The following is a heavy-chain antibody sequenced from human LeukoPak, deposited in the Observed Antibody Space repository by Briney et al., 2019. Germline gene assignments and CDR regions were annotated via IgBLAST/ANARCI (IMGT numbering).Heavy chain of an antibody. J-gene: IGHJ4*02. CDR2: ISGSAGST. D-gene: IGHD6-19*01. CDR1: GFTFSSYA. CDR3: AKVDDSGWPSHSHFDN. Sequence: PGGSLRLSCAASGFTFSSYAMTWVRQAPGKGLEWVSTISGSAGSTYYADSVKGRFTIPSDNSKDTLYLQMNSLRAEETAVYYCAKVDDSGWPSHSHFDNWGQGTLVTVSS. V-gene: IGHV3-23*01.